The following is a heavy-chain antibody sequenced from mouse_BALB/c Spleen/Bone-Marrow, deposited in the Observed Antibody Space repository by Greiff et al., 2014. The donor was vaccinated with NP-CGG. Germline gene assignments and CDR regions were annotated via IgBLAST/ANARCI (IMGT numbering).Heavy chain of an antibody. J-gene: IGHJ2*01. Sequence: DVMLVESGGGLVKPGGSLKLSCAASGFTFSSYAMSWVRQTREKRLEWVATISSGGSYTYYPDSVKGRFTISRDNAKNTLYLQMSSLRSEDTAMYYCARQGYHRYDGRGFDYWGQGATLTVSS. CDR2: ISSGGSYT. CDR1: GFTFSSYA. D-gene: IGHD2-14*01. V-gene: IGHV5-9-1*01. CDR3: ARQGYHRYDGRGFDY.